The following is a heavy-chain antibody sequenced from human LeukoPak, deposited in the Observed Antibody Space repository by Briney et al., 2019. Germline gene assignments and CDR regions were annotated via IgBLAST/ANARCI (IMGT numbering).Heavy chain of an antibody. D-gene: IGHD3-16*01. CDR3: GKEGGA. CDR1: GFTFSGSA. J-gene: IGHJ5*02. Sequence: GGSLRLSCAASGFTFSGSAIRWVRQAPGKGPEWVSAIGGRGGSTYYADSLGGRFTISRDNSKDMVYLQMNSLKVEDTATYYCGKEGGAWGQGTKVTVSS. CDR2: IGGRGGST. V-gene: IGHV3-23*01.